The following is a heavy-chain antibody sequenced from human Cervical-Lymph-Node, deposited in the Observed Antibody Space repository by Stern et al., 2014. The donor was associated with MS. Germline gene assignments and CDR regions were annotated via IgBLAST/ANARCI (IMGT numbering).Heavy chain of an antibody. CDR1: GYTFTGYF. J-gene: IGHJ4*02. CDR2: SNPNNGGA. CDR3: ARDDYSTSSGLY. Sequence: VQLVESGAEVKKPGASVKVSCKASGYTFTGYFIHWVRQAPGQGLEWMGRSNPNNGGANYAQKFQGRVTMTRDTSISTAYMELSSLRSDDTAVYYCARDDYSTSSGLYWGQGTLVTVSS. D-gene: IGHD6-6*01. V-gene: IGHV1-2*06.